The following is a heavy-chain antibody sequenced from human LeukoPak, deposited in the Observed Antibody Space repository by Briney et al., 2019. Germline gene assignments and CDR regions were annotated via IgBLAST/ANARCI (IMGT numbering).Heavy chain of an antibody. CDR2: IYSGGST. CDR1: GFTVSSNY. CDR3: ARDSSGWYRVDAFDI. Sequence: GGSLRLSCAASGFTVSSNYMSWVRQAPGKGLEWVSVIYSGGSTYYADSVKGRFTISRDNSKNTLYLQMNSLRAEDTAVYYCARDSSGWYRVDAFDIWGQGTMVTVSS. D-gene: IGHD6-19*01. J-gene: IGHJ3*02. V-gene: IGHV3-53*05.